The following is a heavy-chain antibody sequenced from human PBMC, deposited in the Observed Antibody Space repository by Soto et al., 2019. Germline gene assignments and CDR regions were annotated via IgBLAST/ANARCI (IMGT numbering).Heavy chain of an antibody. CDR3: ESWVSAHFDY. Sequence: PGGSLRLSCAASRYTFKSHGLSWVRQAPGKGLEWVSTIDSSGVNTHYADSVKGRFTISRDNSRNTLHLQMHDLRADDTALYYGESWVSAHFDYWGQGTVVTVS. CDR1: RYTFKSHG. J-gene: IGHJ4*02. V-gene: IGHV3-23*01. CDR2: IDSSGVNT. D-gene: IGHD3-16*01.